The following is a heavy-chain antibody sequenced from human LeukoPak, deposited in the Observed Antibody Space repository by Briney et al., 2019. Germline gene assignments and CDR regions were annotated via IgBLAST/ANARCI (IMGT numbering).Heavy chain of an antibody. J-gene: IGHJ3*02. Sequence: GGSLRLSCAASGFTFSSYAMHWVRQAPGKGLEWVAVISYDGSNKYYADPVKGRFTISRDNSKNTLYLQMNSLRAEDTAVYYCARVESSGRYAFDIWGQGTMVTVSS. CDR1: GFTFSSYA. D-gene: IGHD6-25*01. CDR2: ISYDGSNK. CDR3: ARVESSGRYAFDI. V-gene: IGHV3-30-3*01.